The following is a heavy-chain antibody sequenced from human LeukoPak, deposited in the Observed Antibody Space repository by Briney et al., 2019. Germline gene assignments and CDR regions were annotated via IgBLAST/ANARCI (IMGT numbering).Heavy chain of an antibody. J-gene: IGHJ4*02. CDR2: ISASGSRT. CDR3: AKHPQGAAGAHFDY. Sequence: QPGGSLRLSCAASGFVLSNYAMSWVRQAPGKGLEWVSTISASGSRTYYTDSVKGRFSISRDNSRNTMYLQMNSLRAEDTAICYCAKHPQGAAGAHFDYWGQGTLVTVSS. CDR1: GFVLSNYA. D-gene: IGHD6-13*01. V-gene: IGHV3-23*01.